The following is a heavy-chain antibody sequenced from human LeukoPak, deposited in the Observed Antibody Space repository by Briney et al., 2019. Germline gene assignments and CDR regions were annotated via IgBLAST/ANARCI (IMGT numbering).Heavy chain of an antibody. CDR3: AISYYDSSGYYYRRRDAFDI. CDR2: IIPILGIA. J-gene: IGHJ3*02. D-gene: IGHD3-22*01. Sequence: STVKVSCKASGGTFSSYAISWVRQAPGQGLDWMGRIIPILGIANYAQKFQGRVTITADKSTSTAYMVLRSVRSEDTSVYYCAISYYDSSGYYYRRRDAFDIGGQGTMVTVSS. CDR1: GGTFSSYA. V-gene: IGHV1-69*04.